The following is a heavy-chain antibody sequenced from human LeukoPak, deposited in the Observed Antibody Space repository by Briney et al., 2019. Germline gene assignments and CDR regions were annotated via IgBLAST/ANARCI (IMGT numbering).Heavy chain of an antibody. J-gene: IGHJ4*02. CDR1: GFTVSSNY. V-gene: IGHV3-53*04. D-gene: IGHD5-18*01. CDR2: IYSGGST. Sequence: QPGGSLRLSCAASGFTVSSNYMSWVRQVPGKGLEWVSVIYSGGSTYYADSVKGRFTISRHNFKNTLYLQMNSLRAEDTAVYYCARGHRGYSADYWGQGTLVTVSS. CDR3: ARGHRGYSADY.